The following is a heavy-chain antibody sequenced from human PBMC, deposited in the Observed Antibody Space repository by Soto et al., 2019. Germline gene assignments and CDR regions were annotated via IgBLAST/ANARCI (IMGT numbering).Heavy chain of an antibody. J-gene: IGHJ3*02. V-gene: IGHV2-5*02. D-gene: IGHD3-3*01. CDR2: IYWDDDK. CDR3: ARNTIFGVLYAFDI. CDR1: GFSLSTSGVG. Sequence: QITLKESGPTLVKPTQTLTLTCTFSGFSLSTSGVGVGWIRQPPGKALEWLALIYWDDDKRYSPSLKSRLTITKDTSKKQVVLTMTNMDPVDTATYYCARNTIFGVLYAFDIWGQGTRVTVSS.